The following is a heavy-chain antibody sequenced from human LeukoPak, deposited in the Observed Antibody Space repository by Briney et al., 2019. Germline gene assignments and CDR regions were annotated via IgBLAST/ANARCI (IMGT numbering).Heavy chain of an antibody. CDR2: IYTSGST. CDR1: GGSISSGSYY. Sequence: PSQTLSLTCTVSGGSISSGSYYWSWIRQPAGKGLEWIGRIYTSGSTNYNPSLKSRVTISVDTSKNQFSLKLNSVTAADTAVYYCARGGDFWSGSLSWFDPWGQGTLVTVSS. CDR3: ARGGDFWSGSLSWFDP. V-gene: IGHV4-61*02. D-gene: IGHD3-3*01. J-gene: IGHJ5*02.